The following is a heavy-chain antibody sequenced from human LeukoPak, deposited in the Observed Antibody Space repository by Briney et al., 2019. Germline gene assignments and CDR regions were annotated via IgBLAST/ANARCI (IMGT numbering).Heavy chain of an antibody. CDR3: ARGLRHSYYYGMDV. V-gene: IGHV4-30-4*01. D-gene: IGHD4-17*01. Sequence: SQTLSLTCTVSGGSISSGDYYWRWIRQPPGKGLEWIGYIYYSGSTYYNPSLKSRVTISVDTSKNQFSLKLSSVTAADTAVYYCARGLRHSYYYGMDVWGQGTTVTVSS. CDR1: GGSISSGDYY. CDR2: IYYSGST. J-gene: IGHJ6*02.